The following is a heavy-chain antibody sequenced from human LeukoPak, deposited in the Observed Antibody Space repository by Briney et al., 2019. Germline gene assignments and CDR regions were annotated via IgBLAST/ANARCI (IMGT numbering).Heavy chain of an antibody. J-gene: IGHJ4*02. Sequence: PSETLSLTCTVSGGSISSATYYWSWIRQPAGKGLEWIGHMYTSGSTNYNPSLKSRVSISVDTSKNQSSLKLNSVTAADTAVYYCARGRRYCSSTSCYQEDYWGQGTLVTVSS. V-gene: IGHV4-61*09. D-gene: IGHD2-2*01. CDR3: ARGRRYCSSTSCYQEDY. CDR1: GGSISSATYY. CDR2: MYTSGST.